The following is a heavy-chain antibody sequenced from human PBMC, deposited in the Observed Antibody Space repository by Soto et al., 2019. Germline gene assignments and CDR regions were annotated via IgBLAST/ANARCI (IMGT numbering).Heavy chain of an antibody. V-gene: IGHV3-74*01. CDR2: IDKVGTDS. Sequence: EVQLVESGGGLVQHRGSLRLSCAASEFTYSGRSVHWVRQAPGKGLVWVSGIDKVGTDSTYADAVKGRFTSSRDNAKNTVYLQMNSLRVEDTAVYYCARGWFGPDVWGKGTTVTVSS. CDR3: ARGWFGPDV. CDR1: EFTYSGRS. J-gene: IGHJ6*03. D-gene: IGHD3-10*01.